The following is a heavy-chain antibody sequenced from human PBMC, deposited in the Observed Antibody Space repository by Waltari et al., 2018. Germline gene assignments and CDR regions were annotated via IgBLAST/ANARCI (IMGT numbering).Heavy chain of an antibody. CDR3: ARDRGRGLYLDS. V-gene: IGHV4-4*02. CDR1: GASMNRHYW. Sequence: QLQLQQSGPGLVKPSESLSLTCAVSGASMNRHYWWNWVHQPPGKGLEWIGQIHGSGRTNYNPSLESRVTVSIDTSNNQFSLKVSYATAADTAVYYCARDRGRGLYLDSWGQGTLVTVSP. D-gene: IGHD2-15*01. CDR2: IHGSGRT. J-gene: IGHJ4*02.